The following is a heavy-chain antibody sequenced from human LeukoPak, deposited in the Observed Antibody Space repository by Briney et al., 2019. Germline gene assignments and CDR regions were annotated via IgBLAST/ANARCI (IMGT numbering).Heavy chain of an antibody. CDR1: GFIFINYD. Sequence: PGGSLRLSCAASGFIFINYDMNWVRQAPGKGLEWVSYISPSGATISYADSVKGRFTISRDKAKNSLYLQMNSLRDEDTAVYYCARDFSGDWAFDIWGQGTMVTVSS. CDR2: ISPSGATI. J-gene: IGHJ3*02. D-gene: IGHD3-9*01. CDR3: ARDFSGDWAFDI. V-gene: IGHV3-48*02.